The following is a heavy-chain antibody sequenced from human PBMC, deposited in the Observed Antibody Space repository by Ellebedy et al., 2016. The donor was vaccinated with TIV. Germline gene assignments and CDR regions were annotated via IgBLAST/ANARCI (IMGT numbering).Heavy chain of an antibody. V-gene: IGHV5-51*01. CDR3: MRPPYPPEGFDV. CDR1: GYSFAKYW. CDR2: IYPGDSDT. Sequence: KVSCKGSGYSFAKYWIGWVRQMPGKGLEWMGIIYPGDSDTSYSPSFQGQVTISVDKSIDTAFLQWSSLKASDTAIYYCMRPPYPPEGFDVWGQGTKVTVSP. J-gene: IGHJ3*01.